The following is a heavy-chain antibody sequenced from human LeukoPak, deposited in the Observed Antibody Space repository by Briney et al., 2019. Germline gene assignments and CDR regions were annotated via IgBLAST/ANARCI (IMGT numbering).Heavy chain of an antibody. CDR1: GGSFSGYY. CDR2: INHSGST. J-gene: IGHJ3*02. CDR3: ARDGACSGGSCYDAFDI. D-gene: IGHD2-15*01. V-gene: IGHV4-34*01. Sequence: SETLSLTCAVYGGSFSGYYWSWIRQPPGKGLEWIGEINHSGSTNYNPSLKSRVTISVDTSKNQFSLKLSSVTAADTAVYYCARDGACSGGSCYDAFDIWGQGTLVTVSS.